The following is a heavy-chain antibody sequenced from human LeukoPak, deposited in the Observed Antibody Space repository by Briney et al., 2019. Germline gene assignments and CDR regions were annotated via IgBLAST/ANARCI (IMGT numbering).Heavy chain of an antibody. CDR1: GGSFSGYY. CDR3: ARERWELPYYNYYMDV. D-gene: IGHD1-26*01. V-gene: IGHV4-34*01. CDR2: INHSGST. J-gene: IGHJ6*03. Sequence: PSETLSLTCAVYGGSFSGYYWSWIRQPPGKGLEWIGEINHSGSTNYNPSLKSRVTISVDTSKNQFSLKLSSVTAADTAVYYCARERWELPYYNYYMDVWGKGTTVTISS.